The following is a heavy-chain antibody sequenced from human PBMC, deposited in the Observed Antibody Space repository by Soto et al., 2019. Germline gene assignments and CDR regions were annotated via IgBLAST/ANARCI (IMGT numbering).Heavy chain of an antibody. CDR3: ASLWDDSSGYYNWFDP. Sequence: QVQLQESGPGLVKPSETLSLTCTVSGGSISSYYWSWIRQPPGKGLEWIGYIYYSGSTNYNPSLKSRVTISXXTXKXXFSLKLSSVTAADTAVYYCASLWDDSSGYYNWFDPWGQGTLVTVSS. J-gene: IGHJ5*02. V-gene: IGHV4-59*08. D-gene: IGHD3-22*01. CDR2: IYYSGST. CDR1: GGSISSYY.